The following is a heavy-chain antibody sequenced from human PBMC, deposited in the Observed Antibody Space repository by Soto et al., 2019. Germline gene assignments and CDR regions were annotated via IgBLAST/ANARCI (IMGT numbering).Heavy chain of an antibody. CDR3: AKGILSATFATYAMDV. CDR2: ISYDGSNS. Sequence: QVQLVESGGGVVQPGTSLRLSCAASGFPFNNYAMHWVRQRPGKGLDWVAVISYDGSNSYYSDSVKGRFTVSRDRSKNTLSLQMNSLRVEDTAVYYCAKGILSATFATYAMDVWGQGTTVTVSS. D-gene: IGHD3-16*01. V-gene: IGHV3-30*18. CDR1: GFPFNNYA. J-gene: IGHJ6*02.